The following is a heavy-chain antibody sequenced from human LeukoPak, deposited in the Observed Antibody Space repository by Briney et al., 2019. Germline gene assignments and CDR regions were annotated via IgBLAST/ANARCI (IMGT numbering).Heavy chain of an antibody. CDR3: ARDLESFDI. J-gene: IGHJ3*02. Sequence: GGSLRLSCAASGFTFSDYGMHWGRQAPGKGLEWVAVIWYDGSNKYYADSVKGRFTISRDNSKNTLYLQMNSLRAEDTAVYYCARDLESFDIWGQGTMVTVSS. V-gene: IGHV3-33*01. CDR1: GFTFSDYG. CDR2: IWYDGSNK.